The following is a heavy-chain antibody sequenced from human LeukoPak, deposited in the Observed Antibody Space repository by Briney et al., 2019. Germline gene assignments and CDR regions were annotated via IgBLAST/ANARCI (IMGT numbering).Heavy chain of an antibody. CDR2: VFYSGSP. CDR1: GGSISSSNSY. Sequence: SETLSLTCTVSGGSISSSNSYWGWIRQPPGQGLEWIGTVFYSGSPYYNPSLKSRVTISMDTSKNQFSLNLTSVTAADTAVYYCASVAAAGSYDYWGQGTLVTVSS. V-gene: IGHV4-39*07. CDR3: ASVAAAGSYDY. J-gene: IGHJ4*02. D-gene: IGHD6-13*01.